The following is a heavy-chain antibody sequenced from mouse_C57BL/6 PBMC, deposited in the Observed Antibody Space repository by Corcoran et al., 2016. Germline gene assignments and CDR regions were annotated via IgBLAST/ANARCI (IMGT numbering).Heavy chain of an antibody. CDR2: INPNNGGT. CDR1: GYTFTDYY. J-gene: IGHJ4*01. D-gene: IGHD2-3*01. CDR3: ARGGYSYYYAMDY. V-gene: IGHV1-26*01. Sequence: EVQLQQSGPELVKPGASVKISCKASGYTFTDYYMNWVKQSHGKSLEWIGDINPNNGGTSYNQKCKGKATLTVDKSSSTAYMELRSLTSEDSAVYYCARGGYSYYYAMDYWGQGTSVTVSS.